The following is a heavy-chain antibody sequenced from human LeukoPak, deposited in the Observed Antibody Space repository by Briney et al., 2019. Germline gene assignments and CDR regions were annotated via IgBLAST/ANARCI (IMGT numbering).Heavy chain of an antibody. J-gene: IGHJ4*02. V-gene: IGHV3-30-3*01. CDR3: AREEFYYDSSGYGLDY. CDR2: ISYDGSNK. CDR1: GFTFSSYA. D-gene: IGHD3-22*01. Sequence: GGSLRLSCAASGFTFSSYAMHWVRQAPGKGLEWVAVISYDGSNKYYADSVKGQFTISRDNSKNTLYLQMNSLRAEDTAVYYCAREEFYYDSSGYGLDYWGQGTLVTVSS.